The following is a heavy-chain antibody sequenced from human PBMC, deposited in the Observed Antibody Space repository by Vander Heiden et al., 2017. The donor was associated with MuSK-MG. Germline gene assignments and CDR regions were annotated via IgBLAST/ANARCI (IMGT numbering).Heavy chain of an antibody. CDR2: INQDGGAK. Sequence: EVHLVASGGGLVQPGGSLRLSCAASGDKFGSYWMSWVRQAPGKGLEWVANINQDGGAKYYVDSVKGRFAISRDNARESLYLQMNSLRVEDTAVYYCARIYSSSWFDRDYWGQGTLVTVSS. D-gene: IGHD6-13*01. CDR3: ARIYSSSWFDRDY. CDR1: GDKFGSYW. V-gene: IGHV3-7*01. J-gene: IGHJ4*02.